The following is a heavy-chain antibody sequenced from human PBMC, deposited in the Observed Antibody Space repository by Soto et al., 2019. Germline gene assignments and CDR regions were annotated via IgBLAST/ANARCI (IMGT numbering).Heavy chain of an antibody. CDR2: ISFDGTNK. J-gene: IGHJ1*01. CDR3: ASRVPHGTYGAPYFQH. Sequence: GGSLRLSCAASGFTFSSRGMHWVRQAPGKGQEWVAVISFDGTNKYYADSVKGRFTISRDNSKNTLYLQMNSLRAEDTAVYYCASRVPHGTYGAPYFQHWGQGTLVTVSS. D-gene: IGHD1-26*01. CDR1: GFTFSSRG. V-gene: IGHV3-30*03.